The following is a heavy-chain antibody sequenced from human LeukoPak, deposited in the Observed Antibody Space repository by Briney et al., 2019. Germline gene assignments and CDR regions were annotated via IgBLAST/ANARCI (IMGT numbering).Heavy chain of an antibody. CDR2: INHDGSEK. CDR3: ARVSRAGFGELLSFDY. Sequence: GGSLRLSCAASGFSFSSYWMTWVRQAPGKGLEWVANINHDGSEKYYVDSVNGRFTISRDNAKNSLYLQMNSLRDEDTAVYYCARVSRAGFGELLSFDYWGQGTLVTVSS. J-gene: IGHJ4*02. V-gene: IGHV3-7*02. CDR1: GFSFSSYW. D-gene: IGHD3-10*01.